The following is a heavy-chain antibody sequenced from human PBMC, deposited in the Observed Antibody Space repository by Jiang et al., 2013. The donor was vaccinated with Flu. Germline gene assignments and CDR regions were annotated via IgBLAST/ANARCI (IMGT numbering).Heavy chain of an antibody. CDR1: GFTFENYA. CDR2: VNWNSAEM. CDR3: VKDISTGCDPYEYYYNYGMDF. J-gene: IGHJ6*02. D-gene: IGHD3-9*01. Sequence: VQLLESGGGLVQPGRSLKLSCATSGFTFENYAMHWVRQTPVKGLEWLSTVNWNSAEMIYADSVKGRFAISRDNAKRSVFLQMNSLRVEDSALYFCVKDISTGCDPYEYYYNYGMDFVGPGNHGHRL. V-gene: IGHV3-9*01.